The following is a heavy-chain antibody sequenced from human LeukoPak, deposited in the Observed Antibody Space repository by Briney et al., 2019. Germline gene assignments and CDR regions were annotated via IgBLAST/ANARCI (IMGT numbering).Heavy chain of an antibody. CDR2: VSAYNGNT. V-gene: IGHV1-18*01. CDR1: GYTFTSYA. CDR3: ARIIPTYYYDSSTYSQFGVFDY. D-gene: IGHD3-22*01. J-gene: IGHJ4*02. Sequence: ASVKVSCKASGYTFTSYAISWVRQAPGQGLEWMGWVSAYNGNTNYAQKLQGRVTMTTDTSTSTTYMELRSLRSDDTAVYYCARIIPTYYYDSSTYSQFGVFDYWGQGTLVTVSS.